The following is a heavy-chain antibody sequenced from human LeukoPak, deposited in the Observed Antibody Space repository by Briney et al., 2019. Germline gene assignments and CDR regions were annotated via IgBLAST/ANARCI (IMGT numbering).Heavy chain of an antibody. D-gene: IGHD6-19*01. J-gene: IGHJ4*02. V-gene: IGHV3-23*01. CDR1: GFTFSSYG. CDR3: AKVVSAIAVAAAFDY. CDR2: ISGSGGST. Sequence: GGTLRLSCAASGFTFSSYGMSWVRQAPGKGLEWVSAISGSGGSTYYADSVKGRFTISRDNSKNTLYLQMNSLRAEDTAVYYCAKVVSAIAVAAAFDYWGQGTLVTVSS.